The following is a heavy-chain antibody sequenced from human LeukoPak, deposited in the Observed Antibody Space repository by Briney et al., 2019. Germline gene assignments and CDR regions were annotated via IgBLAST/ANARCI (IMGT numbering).Heavy chain of an antibody. D-gene: IGHD6-19*01. CDR1: GFTFSFYW. CDR2: ISSSGSTI. CDR3: AGASSGWYGVRD. Sequence: PGGSLRLSCAASGFTFSFYWMSWVRQAPGKGLEWVSYISSSGSTIYYADSVKGRFTISRDNAKNSLYLQMNSLRAEDTAVYYCAGASSGWYGVRDWGQGTLVTVSS. V-gene: IGHV3-11*01. J-gene: IGHJ4*02.